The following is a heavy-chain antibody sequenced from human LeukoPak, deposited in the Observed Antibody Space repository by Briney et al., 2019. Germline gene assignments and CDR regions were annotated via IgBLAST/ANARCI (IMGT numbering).Heavy chain of an antibody. D-gene: IGHD6-19*01. CDR2: IDPSNSYT. CDR3: ARHGSGWYV. CDR1: GYSFTSYW. V-gene: IGHV5-10-1*01. Sequence: GESLRISCKGSGYSFTSYWISWVRQMPGKGLEWVGRIDPSNSYTGYSPSFQGHVTMSADKSISTAFLQWSSLKASDTAMYYCARHGSGWYVWGQGTLLTVSS. J-gene: IGHJ4*02.